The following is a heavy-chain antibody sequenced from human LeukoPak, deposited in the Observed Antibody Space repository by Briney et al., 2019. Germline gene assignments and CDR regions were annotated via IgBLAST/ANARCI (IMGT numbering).Heavy chain of an antibody. J-gene: IGHJ1*01. CDR2: VSGSGGST. CDR3: ATLHLDYDFWSGLAEYFQH. CDR1: GFTFSSYG. D-gene: IGHD3-3*01. Sequence: GGSLRLSCAASGFTFSSYGMAWVRQAPGKGLEWVSSVSGSGGSTHYADSVKGRFTISRDNSKNTLYLQMNSLRAEDTAVYYCATLHLDYDFWSGLAEYFQHWGQGTLVTVSS. V-gene: IGHV3-23*01.